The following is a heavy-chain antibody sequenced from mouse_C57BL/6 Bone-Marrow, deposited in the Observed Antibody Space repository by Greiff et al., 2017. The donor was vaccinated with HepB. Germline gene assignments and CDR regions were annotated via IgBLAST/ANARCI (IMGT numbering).Heavy chain of an antibody. CDR2: IYPRSGNT. D-gene: IGHD1-1*02. J-gene: IGHJ1*03. CDR1: GYTFTSYG. CDR3: ARGLGSKDWYFDV. Sequence: VQLKESGAELARPGASVKLSCKASGYTFTSYGISWVKQRTGQGLEWIGEIYPRSGNTYYNEKFKGKATLTADKSSSTAYMELRSLTSEDSAVYFCARGLGSKDWYFDVWGTGTTVTVSS. V-gene: IGHV1-81*01.